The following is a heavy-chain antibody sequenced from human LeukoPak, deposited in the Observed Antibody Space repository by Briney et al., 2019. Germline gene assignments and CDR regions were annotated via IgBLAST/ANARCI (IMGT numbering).Heavy chain of an antibody. CDR3: ARHLVGATTGWFDP. CDR2: IYYSGNT. CDR1: GGSISSYY. Sequence: PSETLSLTCTVSGGSISSYYWNWIRQPPGKGLEWIGYIYYSGNTYYNPSLKSRVTISVDTSKNQFSLKLSSVTAADTAVYYCARHLVGATTGWFDPWGQGTLVTVSS. V-gene: IGHV4-59*08. J-gene: IGHJ5*02. D-gene: IGHD1-26*01.